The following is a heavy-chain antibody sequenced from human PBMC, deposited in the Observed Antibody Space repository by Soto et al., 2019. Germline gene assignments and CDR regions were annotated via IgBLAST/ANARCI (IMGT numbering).Heavy chain of an antibody. D-gene: IGHD6-6*01. J-gene: IGHJ6*02. CDR2: MNPNSGNT. CDR3: ARCRVSYQKGYYDNGIDV. CDR1: GYTFTSDD. Sequence: ASANVSGKASGYTFTSDDMNWLRQATGQGLEWIGWMNPNSGNTGYAQKFQGRVTMARNTYISKAYMELSSLRSEDTALYYCARCRVSYQKGYYDNGIDVWGQWTTV. V-gene: IGHV1-8*01.